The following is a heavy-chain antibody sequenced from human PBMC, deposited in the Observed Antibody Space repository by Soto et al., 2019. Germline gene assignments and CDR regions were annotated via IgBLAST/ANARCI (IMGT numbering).Heavy chain of an antibody. Sequence: QVQLVQSGADVKKPGSSVRVSCKASGGSFNSHSFSWVRQAPGQGLEWVGTIIPIFNTSTYAERFQGRVTITADASTSTAYMDLSSLTSEDSAVYYCATDDTVMVGADSAFDIWGQGIMVTGSS. J-gene: IGHJ3*02. CDR1: GGSFNSHS. CDR2: IIPIFNTS. D-gene: IGHD4-17*01. V-gene: IGHV1-69*18. CDR3: ATDDTVMVGADSAFDI.